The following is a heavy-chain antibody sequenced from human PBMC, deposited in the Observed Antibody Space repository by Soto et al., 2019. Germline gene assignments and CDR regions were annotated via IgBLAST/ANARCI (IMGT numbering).Heavy chain of an antibody. V-gene: IGHV3-15*07. Sequence: PGGSLRLSCAASGFTFSNAWMNWVRQAPGKGLEWVGRIKSKTDGGTTDYAAPVKGRFTISRDDSKNTLYLQMNSLKTEDTAVYYCTTDREVYGPGSYVFGYWGQGTLVTVSS. CDR3: TTDREVYGPGSYVFGY. CDR2: IKSKTDGGTT. D-gene: IGHD3-10*01. CDR1: GFTFSNAW. J-gene: IGHJ4*02.